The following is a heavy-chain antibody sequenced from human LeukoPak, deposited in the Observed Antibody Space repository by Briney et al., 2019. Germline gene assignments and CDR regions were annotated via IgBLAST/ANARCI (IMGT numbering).Heavy chain of an antibody. Sequence: GGSLRLSCAATGFTFSSYGMHWVRQAPGKGLEWVAFIRYDGSNKYYADSVKGRFTISRDNSKNTLYLQMNSLRAEDTAVYYCAKDSVRGYSYGEYFDCWGQGTLATVSS. CDR1: GFTFSSYG. D-gene: IGHD5-18*01. CDR3: AKDSVRGYSYGEYFDC. V-gene: IGHV3-30*02. J-gene: IGHJ4*02. CDR2: IRYDGSNK.